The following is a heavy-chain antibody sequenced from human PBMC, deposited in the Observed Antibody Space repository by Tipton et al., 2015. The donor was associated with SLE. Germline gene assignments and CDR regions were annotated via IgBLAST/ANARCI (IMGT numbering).Heavy chain of an antibody. CDR2: IYYSGGT. J-gene: IGHJ5*02. V-gene: IGHV4-59*01. Sequence: TLSLTCTVSGDSISSYYWSWIRQPPGKGLEWIGYIYYSGGTSYNPSLKSRVTISIDTSRNQFFLKLNSVTAADTAVYYCARGPAASGWFDPWGQGALVTVSS. CDR1: GDSISSYY. CDR3: ARGPAASGWFDP. D-gene: IGHD2-2*01.